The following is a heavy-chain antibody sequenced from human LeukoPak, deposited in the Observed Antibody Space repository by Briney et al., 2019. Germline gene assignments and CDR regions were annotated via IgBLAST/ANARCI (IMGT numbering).Heavy chain of an antibody. D-gene: IGHD6-19*01. J-gene: IGHJ4*02. V-gene: IGHV4-39*01. CDR2: IYYSGST. Sequence: PSETLSLTCTVSGGSISSSSYFWGWIRQPPGRGLERIGSIYYSGSTYYNPSLKSRVTISVDTSKNQFSLKLSSVTAADTAVYYCARRASGWVVDYWGQGTLVTVSS. CDR3: ARRASGWVVDY. CDR1: GGSISSSSYF.